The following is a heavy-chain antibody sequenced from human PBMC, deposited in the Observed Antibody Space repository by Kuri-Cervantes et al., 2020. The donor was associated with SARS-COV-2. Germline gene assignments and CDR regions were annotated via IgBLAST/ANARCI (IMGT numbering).Heavy chain of an antibody. J-gene: IGHJ5*02. V-gene: IGHV6-1*01. D-gene: IGHD3-3*01. CDR1: GDSVSSNSAA. CDR3: ARALAYDFWSGYRPRGWFDP. Sequence: TLSLTCAISGDSVSSNSAAWNWIRQSPSRGLEWLGRTYYRSKWYNDYAVSVKSRITINPDTSKNQFSLKLSSVTAADTAVYYCARALAYDFWSGYRPRGWFDPWGQGTLVTVSS. CDR2: TYYRSKWYN.